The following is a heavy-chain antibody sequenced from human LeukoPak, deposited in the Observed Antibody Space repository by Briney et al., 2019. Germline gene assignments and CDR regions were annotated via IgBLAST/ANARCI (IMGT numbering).Heavy chain of an antibody. Sequence: PSETLSLTCTVSGGSISSSSYYWGWIRQPPGKGLEWIGSIYYSGSTYYNPSLKSRVTISVDTSKNQFSLKLSSVTAADTAVYYCARGNYGGNAGDAFDIWGQGTMVTVFS. CDR3: ARGNYGGNAGDAFDI. D-gene: IGHD4-23*01. V-gene: IGHV4-39*07. CDR2: IYYSGST. CDR1: GGSISSSSYY. J-gene: IGHJ3*02.